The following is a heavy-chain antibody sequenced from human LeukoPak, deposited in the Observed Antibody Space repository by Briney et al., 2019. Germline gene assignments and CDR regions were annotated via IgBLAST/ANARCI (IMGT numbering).Heavy chain of an antibody. CDR3: ARSGGTSFYYYMDV. Sequence: ASVKVSCKASGYTFTSYGICWLRQAPGQGLEWMGWISTYNGNTNYAQKLQGRVTMTTDTSTSTAYMELRSLRSDDTAVYYCARSGGTSFYYYMDVWGKGTTVTVSS. CDR2: ISTYNGNT. D-gene: IGHD2-2*01. V-gene: IGHV1-18*01. J-gene: IGHJ6*03. CDR1: GYTFTSYG.